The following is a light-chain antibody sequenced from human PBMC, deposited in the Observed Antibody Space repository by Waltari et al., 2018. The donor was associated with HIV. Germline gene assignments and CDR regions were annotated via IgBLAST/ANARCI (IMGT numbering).Light chain of an antibody. CDR2: GAF. V-gene: IGKV1-NL1*01. CDR3: QQYFGVPLT. CDR1: QDISNS. Sequence: DIQMTQSPSSLSASIGDTVTIPCRASQDISNSVSWFQQRPGEVPKLLVHGAFILQRGVPSRFSGSGSGTNYSRTSRGLQAEDFATYCCQQYFGVPLTFAGGTRVDI. J-gene: IGKJ4*01.